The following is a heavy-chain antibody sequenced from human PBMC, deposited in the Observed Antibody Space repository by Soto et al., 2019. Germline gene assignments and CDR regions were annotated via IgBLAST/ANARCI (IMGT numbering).Heavy chain of an antibody. CDR2: ISSSGSTI. V-gene: IGHV3-11*01. D-gene: IGHD6-19*01. J-gene: IGHJ4*02. CDR3: AREKNSSGYRKTMGADDY. Sequence: QVQLVESGGGLVKPGGSLRLSCAASGFTFSDYYMSWIRQAPGKGLEWVSYISSSGSTINYADSVKGRFTISRDNAKNSLYLQMNSLRAEDTAVYYCAREKNSSGYRKTMGADDYWGQGTLVTVSS. CDR1: GFTFSDYY.